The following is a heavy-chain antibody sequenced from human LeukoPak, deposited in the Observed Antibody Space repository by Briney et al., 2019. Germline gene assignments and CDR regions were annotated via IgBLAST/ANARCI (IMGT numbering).Heavy chain of an antibody. J-gene: IGHJ6*03. V-gene: IGHV3-23*01. CDR3: AKAPGISAYYYMDV. Sequence: GGSLRLYSAASGFTFSSYAMSWVRQAPGKGLEWVSAISSSGGSTYYADSVKGRFTIYRSTSKNTLYLQMNSLRAEDTAVYYCAKAPGISAYYYMDVWGKGTTVTVSS. CDR2: ISSSGGST. CDR1: GFTFSSYA. D-gene: IGHD3-3*02.